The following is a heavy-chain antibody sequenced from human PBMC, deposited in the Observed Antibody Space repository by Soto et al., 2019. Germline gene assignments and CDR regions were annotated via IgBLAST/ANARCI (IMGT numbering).Heavy chain of an antibody. CDR2: ISWSSNII. J-gene: IGHJ4*02. D-gene: IGHD6-19*01. V-gene: IGHV3-9*01. Sequence: GVTRRLPCSPAGFKCADYAIHFVRQATEKGLEGVSGISWSSNIIEYADSVRGRFTIARDNGKNALYLQMNSLRPEDTAFYYCAKGPYSSGWYWDHWGQGTLVTVSS. CDR1: GFKCADYA. CDR3: AKGPYSSGWYWDH.